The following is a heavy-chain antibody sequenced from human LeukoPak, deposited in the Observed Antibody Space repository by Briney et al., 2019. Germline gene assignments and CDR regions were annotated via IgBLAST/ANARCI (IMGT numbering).Heavy chain of an antibody. CDR3: ARDSPHYYDSSGYWFDP. CDR1: GFTFSSYW. V-gene: IGHV3-7*01. CDR2: IKQDGRDK. Sequence: GGSLRLSCAASGFTFSSYWMSWVRQAPGKWLEWVANIKQDGRDKYYVDSVKGRFTISRDNAKNSLYLQMNSLRAEDTAVYYCARDSPHYYDSSGYWFDPWGQGTLVTVSS. J-gene: IGHJ5*02. D-gene: IGHD3-22*01.